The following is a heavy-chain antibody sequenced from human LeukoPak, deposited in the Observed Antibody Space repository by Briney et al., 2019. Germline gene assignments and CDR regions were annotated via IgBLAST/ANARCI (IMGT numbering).Heavy chain of an antibody. CDR2: ISAYNGNT. CDR3: ARPNQSDLLDPGFDY. J-gene: IGHJ4*02. Sequence: GASVKVSCKASGYTFTSYGISWVRQAPGQVLEWMGWISAYNGNTNYAQKLQGRVTMTTDTSTSTAYMELRSLRSDDTAVYYCARPNQSDLLDPGFDYWGQGTLVTVSS. CDR1: GYTFTSYG. V-gene: IGHV1-18*01. D-gene: IGHD1-14*01.